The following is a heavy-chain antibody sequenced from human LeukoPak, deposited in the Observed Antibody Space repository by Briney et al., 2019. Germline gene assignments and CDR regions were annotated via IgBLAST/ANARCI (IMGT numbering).Heavy chain of an antibody. Sequence: PGGSLRLSCAASGFTFSSYSMNWVRQAPGKGLEWVSSISSSSSYIYYADSVKGRFTISRDNAKNSLYLQMNSLRAEDTAVYYCARMGYSYGDETGYWGQGTLATVSS. D-gene: IGHD5-18*01. CDR1: GFTFSSYS. CDR2: ISSSSSYI. CDR3: ARMGYSYGDETGY. J-gene: IGHJ4*02. V-gene: IGHV3-21*01.